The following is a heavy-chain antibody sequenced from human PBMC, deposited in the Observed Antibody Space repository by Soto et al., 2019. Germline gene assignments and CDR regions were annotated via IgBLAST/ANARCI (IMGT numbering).Heavy chain of an antibody. Sequence: QVQLVQSGAEVKKPGASVKVSCKASGYTFTSYGISWVRQAPGQGLEWMGWISAYNGNTNYAQKLQGRGTMTTDTSTSTAYMELRSLRSDDTAVYYCARDRLLWFGELLSRFDYWGQGTLVTVSS. CDR3: ARDRLLWFGELLSRFDY. V-gene: IGHV1-18*01. CDR1: GYTFTSYG. D-gene: IGHD3-10*01. CDR2: ISAYNGNT. J-gene: IGHJ4*02.